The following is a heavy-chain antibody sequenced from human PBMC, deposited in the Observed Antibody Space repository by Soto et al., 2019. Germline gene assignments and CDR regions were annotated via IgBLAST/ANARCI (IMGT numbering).Heavy chain of an antibody. CDR1: GFTFSNSA. CDR2: VSSDGSNY. Sequence: GGSLRLSCEASGFTFSNSAMHWVRQAPGMGLDWVAVVSSDGSNYYYADSVKGRFTISRDDSKNTAFLHLNSLRTEDTAVYYCARGVWHNSGWYFAYWGQGTPVTVSS. CDR3: ARGVWHNSGWYFAY. V-gene: IGHV3-30*03. J-gene: IGHJ4*02. D-gene: IGHD5-12*01.